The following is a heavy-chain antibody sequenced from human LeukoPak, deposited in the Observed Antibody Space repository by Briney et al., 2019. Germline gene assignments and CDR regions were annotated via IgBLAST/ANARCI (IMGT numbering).Heavy chain of an antibody. D-gene: IGHD3-16*02. J-gene: IGHJ4*02. V-gene: IGHV3-66*01. CDR1: GFTVSSNY. CDR2: IYSGGST. Sequence: GGSLRLSCAASGFTVSSNYMSWVRQAPGKGLEWVSVIYSGGSTYYADSVKGRFTISRDNSKNTLYLQMDSLRAEDTAVYYCARDEVPRLGELSFQDYWGQGTLVTVSS. CDR3: ARDEVPRLGELSFQDY.